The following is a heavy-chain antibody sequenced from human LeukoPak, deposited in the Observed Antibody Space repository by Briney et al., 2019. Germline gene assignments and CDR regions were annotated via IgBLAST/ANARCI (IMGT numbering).Heavy chain of an antibody. CDR1: GFTFSTFA. J-gene: IGHJ4*02. D-gene: IGHD5-24*01. V-gene: IGHV3-30*14. CDR2: ILYDGSNK. CDR3: ARESRDGSIPH. Sequence: GGSLRLSCAASGFTFSTFAMHWVRQAPGKGLEWVALILYDGSNKYYADSVKGRFTISRDNSKNTLYLQMNSLRAEATAVYYCARESRDGSIPHWGQGTLVTVSS.